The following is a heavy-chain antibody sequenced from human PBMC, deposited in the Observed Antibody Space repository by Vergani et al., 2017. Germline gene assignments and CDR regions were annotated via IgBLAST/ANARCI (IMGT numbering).Heavy chain of an antibody. CDR1: GFDFSSYI. CDR3: VRGGRGDHGDFWSRLGP. V-gene: IGHV3-48*01. D-gene: IGHD3-3*01. Sequence: QLVESGGGWVQPGGSLRLSCVVSGFDFSSYIMNWVRQAPGKGLEWVSFVSTGTKSQSYAESVKGRFTISRDNTVDMLSLQMNSLRPDDTAVYYCVRGGRGDHGDFWSRLGPWGQGTRVIVSS. J-gene: IGHJ5*02. CDR2: VSTGTKSQ.